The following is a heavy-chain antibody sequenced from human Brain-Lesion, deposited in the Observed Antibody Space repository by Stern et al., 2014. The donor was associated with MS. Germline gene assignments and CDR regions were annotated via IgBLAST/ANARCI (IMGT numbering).Heavy chain of an antibody. CDR2: IYYRGST. CDR1: GGSISSSSYY. J-gene: IGHJ4*02. V-gene: IGHV4-39*01. Sequence: QVQLQESGPGLVKPSETLSLTCTVSGGSISSSSYYWGWIRQPPGKGLEWIGSIYYRGSTSYNPSLKSRVTIPRDTSKNHFSLRLSSVTAADTAVYFCAKLWLGELPESPFDYWGQGTLVTVSS. CDR3: AKLWLGELPESPFDY. D-gene: IGHD3-10*01.